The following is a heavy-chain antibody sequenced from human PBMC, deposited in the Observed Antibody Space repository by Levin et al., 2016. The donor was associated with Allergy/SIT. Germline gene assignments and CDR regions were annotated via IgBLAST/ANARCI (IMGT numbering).Heavy chain of an antibody. J-gene: IGHJ4*02. CDR3: ARVRGAAAHFDY. CDR2: IYPAGNT. V-gene: IGHV3-66*01. CDR1: GFSVSFNY. D-gene: IGHD2-2*01. Sequence: GSLRLSXVVSGFSVSFNYMSWVRQAPGKGLEWVSIIYPAGNTFYADSVKGRFTISRDNSKSTLYLQMNGLSADDTAVYYCARVRGAAAHFDYWGQGTLVTVSS.